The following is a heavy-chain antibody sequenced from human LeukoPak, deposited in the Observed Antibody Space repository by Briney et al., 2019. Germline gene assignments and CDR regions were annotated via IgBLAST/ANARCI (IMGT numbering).Heavy chain of an antibody. CDR1: GFTFSSYA. J-gene: IGHJ4*02. D-gene: IGHD3-16*02. CDR2: ISGSGGST. V-gene: IGHV3-23*01. Sequence: GGSLRLSCAASGFTFSSYAMSWVRQAPGRGLEWVSAISGSGGSTYYADSVKGRFTISRDNSKNTLYLQMNSLRAEDTAVYYCAKDYGRSRGVIVPPFFDYWGQGTLVTVSS. CDR3: AKDYGRSRGVIVPPFFDY.